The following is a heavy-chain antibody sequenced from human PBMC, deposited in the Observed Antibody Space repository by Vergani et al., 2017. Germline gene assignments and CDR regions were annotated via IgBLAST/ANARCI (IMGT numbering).Heavy chain of an antibody. V-gene: IGHV3-21*01. D-gene: IGHD1-26*01. CDR1: GFTFSSYS. Sequence: EVQLVESGGGLVKPGGSLRLSCAASGFTFSSYSMNWVRQAPGKGLEWVSSISSSSSYIYYADSVKGRFTITRDTAKNSLYMQLNSLRADDTAVYYCARVEVGSYRTPDDYWGHGTLVTVSS. J-gene: IGHJ4*01. CDR3: ARVEVGSYRTPDDY. CDR2: ISSSSSYI.